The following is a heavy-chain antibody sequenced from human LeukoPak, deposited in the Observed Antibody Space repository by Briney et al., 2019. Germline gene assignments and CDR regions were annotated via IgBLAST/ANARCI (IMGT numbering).Heavy chain of an antibody. D-gene: IGHD3-3*01. J-gene: IGHJ4*02. Sequence: SETLSLTCTVSGDITHYWGWIRQPPGKGLECIGSIYFSGSAYYNPSLKSRVTVSVDTSKNQFSLKLSSVTAADTAVYYCSRHARLGVVNDWGQGTLVTVSS. CDR2: IYFSGSA. CDR3: SRHARLGVVND. CDR1: GDITHY. V-gene: IGHV4-39*01.